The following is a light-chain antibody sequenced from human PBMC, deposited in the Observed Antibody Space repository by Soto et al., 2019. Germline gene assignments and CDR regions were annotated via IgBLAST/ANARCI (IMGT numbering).Light chain of an antibody. V-gene: IGLV2-11*01. CDR1: SSDVGGYNY. CDR3: VAWDGSLSSVL. J-gene: IGLJ3*02. Sequence: QSALTQPRSVSGSPGQSVTISCTGTSSDVGGYNYVSWYQQHPGKAPKLMIYDVSKRPSGVPDRFSGSKSGNTASLTISGLQAEDEADYYCVAWDGSLSSVLFGGGTKLTVL. CDR2: DVS.